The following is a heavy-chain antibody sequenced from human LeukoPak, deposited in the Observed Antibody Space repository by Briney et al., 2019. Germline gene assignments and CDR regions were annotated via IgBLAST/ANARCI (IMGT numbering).Heavy chain of an antibody. Sequence: GESLKISCKGSGYSFTTYWIAWVRQMPGKGLEWMGIIYPADSDTKYSPSFQGQVTISVDKSMRTAYLHWNSLKASDTATYYCARTFVPSNDAFDVWGLGTMVTVSS. CDR2: IYPADSDT. V-gene: IGHV5-51*01. J-gene: IGHJ3*01. CDR3: ARTFVPSNDAFDV. D-gene: IGHD2-2*01. CDR1: GYSFTTYW.